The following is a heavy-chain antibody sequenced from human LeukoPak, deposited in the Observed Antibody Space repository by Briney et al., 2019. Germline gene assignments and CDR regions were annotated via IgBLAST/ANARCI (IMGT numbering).Heavy chain of an antibody. D-gene: IGHD3-10*01. Sequence: SETLSLTCAVHGGSFSGYYWSWIRQPPGKGLEWIGEINHSGSTNYNPSLKSRVTISVDTSKNQFSLKLSSVTAADTAVYYCARITMVRGALRYWGQGTLVTVSS. J-gene: IGHJ4*02. CDR2: INHSGST. CDR1: GGSFSGYY. CDR3: ARITMVRGALRY. V-gene: IGHV4-34*01.